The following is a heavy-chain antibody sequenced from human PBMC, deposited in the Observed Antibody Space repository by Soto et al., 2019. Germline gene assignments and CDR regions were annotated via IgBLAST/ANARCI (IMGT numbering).Heavy chain of an antibody. CDR2: IYYSGST. V-gene: IGHV4-30-4*01. J-gene: IGHJ5*02. D-gene: IGHD2-21*02. Sequence: SETLSLTCTVSGGSISSGDYYWSWIRQPPGKGLEWIGYIYYSGSTYYNPSLKSRVTISVDTSKNQFSLKLSSVTAADTAVYYGARAMVVTQNWFDPWGQGTLVTFSS. CDR1: GGSISSGDYY. CDR3: ARAMVVTQNWFDP.